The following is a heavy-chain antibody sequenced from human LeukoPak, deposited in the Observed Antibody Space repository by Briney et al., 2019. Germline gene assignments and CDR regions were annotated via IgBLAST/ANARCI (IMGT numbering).Heavy chain of an antibody. CDR1: GFTFSSYE. D-gene: IGHD6-19*01. CDR2: ISSSGSTI. CDR3: AREGSSGWSPYYFDY. Sequence: GSLRLSCAASGFTFSSYEMNWVRQAPGKGLEWVSYISSSGSTIYYADSVKGRFTISRDNAKNSLYLQMNSLRAEDTAAYYCAREGSSGWSPYYFDYWGQGTLVTVSS. J-gene: IGHJ4*02. V-gene: IGHV3-48*03.